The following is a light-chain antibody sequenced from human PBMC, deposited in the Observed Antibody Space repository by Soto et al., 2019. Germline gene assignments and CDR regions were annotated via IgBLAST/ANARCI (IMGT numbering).Light chain of an antibody. J-gene: IGLJ3*02. Sequence: QSVLTQPASVSGSPGQSITISCSGTTSDVGGYDVVSWYQQHPGKAPKLMIFEVNQRPSGVSDRFSGSKSGNTASLTISGIQAGDEADYYCCSFAGSSTFWVFGGGTKLTVL. CDR1: TSDVGGYDV. CDR2: EVN. V-gene: IGLV2-23*02. CDR3: CSFAGSSTFWV.